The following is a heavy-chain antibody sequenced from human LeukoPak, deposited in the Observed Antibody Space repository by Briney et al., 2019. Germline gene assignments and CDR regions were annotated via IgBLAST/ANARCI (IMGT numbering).Heavy chain of an antibody. Sequence: GGPLRLSCAASGFTFSSYSMNWVRQAPGKGLEWVSYISSSSSTIYYADSVKGRFTISRDNAKNSLYLQMNSLRAEDTAVYYCARFYSDSGTYPGDYWGQGTLVTVSS. J-gene: IGHJ4*02. D-gene: IGHD3-10*01. CDR1: GFTFSSYS. CDR2: ISSSSSTI. CDR3: ARFYSDSGTYPGDY. V-gene: IGHV3-48*04.